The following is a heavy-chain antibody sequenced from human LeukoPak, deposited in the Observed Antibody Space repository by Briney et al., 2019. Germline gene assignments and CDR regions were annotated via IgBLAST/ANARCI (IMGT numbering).Heavy chain of an antibody. J-gene: IGHJ4*02. CDR2: INSDGSST. Sequence: GGSLRLSCAASGFTFSRYWMHWIRQTPGKGLVWVSRINSDGSSTRYADSVKGRFTISRDNAKNTLDLHMSSLRAEDTAVYYCARVDCSGGSCYFDYWGQGTLVTVSS. V-gene: IGHV3-74*01. CDR1: GFTFSRYW. D-gene: IGHD2-15*01. CDR3: ARVDCSGGSCYFDY.